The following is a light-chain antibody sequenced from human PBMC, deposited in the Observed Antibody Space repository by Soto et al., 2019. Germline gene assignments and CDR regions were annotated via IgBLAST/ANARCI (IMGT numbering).Light chain of an antibody. CDR3: QQYNEWPLA. CDR1: GSISNN. CDR2: SAS. V-gene: IGKV3-15*01. J-gene: IGKJ4*01. Sequence: EKVLTQSPATLSVSQGERATLSCRASGSISNNLAWYQQKPGQAPRLLFYSASTRATGIPARFSAGGSGTAFTLTIAGLQSEDFAVYYCQQYNEWPLACGGGTEVEIK.